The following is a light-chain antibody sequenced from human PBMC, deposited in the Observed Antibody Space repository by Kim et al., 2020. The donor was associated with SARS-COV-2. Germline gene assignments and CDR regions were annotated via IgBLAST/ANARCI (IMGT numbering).Light chain of an antibody. CDR1: QSIDRD. CDR3: QHDNAWPPWT. J-gene: IGKJ1*01. CDR2: DSS. V-gene: IGKV3-15*01. Sequence: VMTQSPATLSVSLGDGATLSCRASQSIDRDLAWYQQIPGQPPRLLIYDSSTRAPGIPDRFSGSGSGTDFTLTINSLQSEDLAVYYCQHDNAWPPWTFGRGTKLEI.